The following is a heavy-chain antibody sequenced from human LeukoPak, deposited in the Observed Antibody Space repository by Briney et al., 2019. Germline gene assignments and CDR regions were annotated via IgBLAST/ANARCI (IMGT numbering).Heavy chain of an antibody. CDR3: AYYSVLGRTFDY. CDR2: VPHTFSS. CDR1: GASVNDYF. J-gene: IGHJ4*02. Sequence: SETLSLTCTVSGASVNDYFWGCIRNPPGKGLEWIGNVPHTFSSHFSPSLTRRVTISMDTSKSQVSLRLSSVTAADTAVYYCAYYSVLGRTFDYWGQGTLVTVSS. V-gene: IGHV4-59*02. D-gene: IGHD4-11*01.